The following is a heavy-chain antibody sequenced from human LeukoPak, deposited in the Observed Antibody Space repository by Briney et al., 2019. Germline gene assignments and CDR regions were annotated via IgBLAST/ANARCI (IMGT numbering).Heavy chain of an antibody. Sequence: SETLSLTCTVSGGSISSYYWSWIRQPPGKGLEWIGYIYYSGSTNYNPSLKSRVTISVDTSKNQFSLKLSSVTAAGTAVYYCARGPWQYYFDYWGQGTLVTVSS. J-gene: IGHJ4*02. CDR2: IYYSGST. V-gene: IGHV4-59*01. CDR1: GGSISSYY. CDR3: ARGPWQYYFDY. D-gene: IGHD5-12*01.